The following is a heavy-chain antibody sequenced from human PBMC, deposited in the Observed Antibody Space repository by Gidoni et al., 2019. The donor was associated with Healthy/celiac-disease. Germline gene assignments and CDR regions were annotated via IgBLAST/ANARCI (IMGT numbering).Heavy chain of an antibody. D-gene: IGHD4-17*01. Sequence: CPASGFTFSSYGMHWVRQAPGKGLEWVAVIWYDGSNKYYADSVKGRFTISRDNSKNTLYLQMNSLRAEDTAVYYCASSAVTSNGGMDVWGQGTTVTVSS. CDR3: ASSAVTSNGGMDV. CDR2: IWYDGSNK. CDR1: GFTFSSYG. V-gene: IGHV3-33*01. J-gene: IGHJ6*02.